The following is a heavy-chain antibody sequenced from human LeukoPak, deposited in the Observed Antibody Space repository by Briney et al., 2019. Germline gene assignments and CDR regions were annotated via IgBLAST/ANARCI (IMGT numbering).Heavy chain of an antibody. J-gene: IGHJ4*02. CDR3: ARDAAMALLDY. CDR2: INAGNGDT. V-gene: IGHV1-3*01. CDR1: GYTFISYA. Sequence: ASVKVSCKASGYTFISYAMYWVRQAPGQRREWMGGINAGNGDTKYSQKFQGRVTITRDTSASTAYMELGSLRSEDTAVYYCARDAAMALLDYWGQGTLVTVSS. D-gene: IGHD5-18*01.